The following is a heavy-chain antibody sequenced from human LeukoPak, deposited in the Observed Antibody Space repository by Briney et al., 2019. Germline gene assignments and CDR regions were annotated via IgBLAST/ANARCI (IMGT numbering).Heavy chain of an antibody. CDR3: ARGAGDYYDSSGYDAFDV. V-gene: IGHV3-30-3*01. Sequence: PGRSLRLSCAASGFTFSSYAMHWVRQAPGKGLEWVAVISYDGSNKYYADSVKGRFTISRDNSKNTLYLQMNSLRAEDTAVYYCARGAGDYYDSSGYDAFDVWGQGTMVTVSS. CDR1: GFTFSSYA. CDR2: ISYDGSNK. J-gene: IGHJ3*01. D-gene: IGHD3-22*01.